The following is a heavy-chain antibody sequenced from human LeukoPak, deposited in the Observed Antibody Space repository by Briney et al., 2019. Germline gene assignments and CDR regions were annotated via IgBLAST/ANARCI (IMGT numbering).Heavy chain of an antibody. V-gene: IGHV4-59*08. CDR1: GGSISSYY. CDR2: IYYSGST. J-gene: IGHJ4*02. D-gene: IGHD1-26*01. Sequence: PSETLSLTCTVSGGSISSYYWSWIRQPPGKGLEWIGYIYYSGSTNYNPSLKSRVTISVDTSKNQFSLKLGSVTAADTAVYYCGRSYFQWELQSGFDYWGQGTLVTVSS. CDR3: GRSYFQWELQSGFDY.